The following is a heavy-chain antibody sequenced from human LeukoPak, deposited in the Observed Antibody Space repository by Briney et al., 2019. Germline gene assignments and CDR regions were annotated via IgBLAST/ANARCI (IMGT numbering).Heavy chain of an antibody. D-gene: IGHD3-22*01. CDR1: RYTLTELS. CDR3: ATAYDSSGYYADAFDI. J-gene: IGHJ3*02. Sequence: ASVKVSCKVSRYTLTELSMQWGRQAPGKRRGGVGGFDPEDGETIYAQKFQGRVTMTEDTSTDTAHMELSSLRSEDTAVYYCATAYDSSGYYADAFDIWGQGTMVTVSS. CDR2: FDPEDGET. V-gene: IGHV1-24*01.